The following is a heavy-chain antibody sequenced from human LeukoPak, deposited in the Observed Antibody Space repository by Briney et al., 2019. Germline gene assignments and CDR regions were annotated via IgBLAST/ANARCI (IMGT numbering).Heavy chain of an antibody. CDR1: GGSISSNSYF. CDR3: ARVGTMGRNLRYYYMDV. Sequence: SETLSLTCTVSGGSISSNSYFWGWIRQPPGKGLEWIGNIYYSGSTYYNPSLRSRVTISVDTSKNQFSLKLSSVTAADTAVYYCARVGTMGRNLRYYYMDVWGKGTTVTVSS. D-gene: IGHD3-10*01. J-gene: IGHJ6*03. V-gene: IGHV4-39*07. CDR2: IYYSGST.